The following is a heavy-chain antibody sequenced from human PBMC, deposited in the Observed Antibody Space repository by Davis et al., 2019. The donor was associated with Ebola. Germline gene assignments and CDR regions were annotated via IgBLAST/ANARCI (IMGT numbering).Heavy chain of an antibody. V-gene: IGHV3-15*01. Sequence: GESLKISCAASGFTFSNAWMSWVRQAPGKGLEWVGRIKSKTDGGTTDYAAPVKGRFTISRDDSKNTLYLQMNSLKTEDTAVYYCTTGYGERYYYYGMDVWGQGTTVTVSS. D-gene: IGHD4-17*01. CDR3: TTGYGERYYYYGMDV. CDR1: GFTFSNAW. CDR2: IKSKTDGGTT. J-gene: IGHJ6*02.